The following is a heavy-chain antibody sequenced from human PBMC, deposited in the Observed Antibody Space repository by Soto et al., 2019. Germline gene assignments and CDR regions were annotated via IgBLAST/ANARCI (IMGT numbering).Heavy chain of an antibody. CDR2: ISSRSSYI. V-gene: IGHV3-21*01. J-gene: IGHJ6*02. Sequence: PGGSLRLSCAASGFTFSRYTMNWVRQAPGKGLEWVSSISSRSSYISYADSVRGRFTVSRDNAKNSLFLQINSLRAEDSAVYYCARDRDEGIMVLPASCFRYGMGVWGQGTTVTVSS. CDR1: GFTFSRYT. CDR3: ARDRDEGIMVLPASCFRYGMGV. D-gene: IGHD1-26*01.